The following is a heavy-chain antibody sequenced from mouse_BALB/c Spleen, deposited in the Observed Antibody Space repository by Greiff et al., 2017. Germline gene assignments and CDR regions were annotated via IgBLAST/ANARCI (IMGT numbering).Heavy chain of an antibody. CDR1: GYTFSSYW. V-gene: IGHV1-9*01. J-gene: IGHJ4*01. CDR2: ILPGSGST. CDR3: ARIGNGNWYYAMDY. Sequence: QVQLQQSGAELMKPGASVKISCKATGYTFSSYWIEWVKQRPGHGLEWIGEILPGSGSTNYNEKFKGKATFTADTSSNTAYMQLSSLTSEDSAVYYCARIGNGNWYYAMDYWGQGTSVTVSS. D-gene: IGHD2-1*01.